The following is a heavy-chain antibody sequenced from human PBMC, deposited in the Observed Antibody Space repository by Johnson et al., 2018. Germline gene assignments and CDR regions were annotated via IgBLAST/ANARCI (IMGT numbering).Heavy chain of an antibody. D-gene: IGHD2-2*01. CDR1: GFTFDDYA. CDR2: IRWNSGSI. CDR3: ARAVVVPASIAFYYYCGMDV. V-gene: IGHV3-9*01. Sequence: VQLVESGGGLVQPGRSXRLSCAASGFTFDDYAMHWVGQAPGKGLEWVSGIRWNSGSIGYADSVKGRLTISRDNAKNALYLQMNSLRAEDTAVYYCARAVVVPASIAFYYYCGMDVWGQGPTVTVSS. J-gene: IGHJ6*02.